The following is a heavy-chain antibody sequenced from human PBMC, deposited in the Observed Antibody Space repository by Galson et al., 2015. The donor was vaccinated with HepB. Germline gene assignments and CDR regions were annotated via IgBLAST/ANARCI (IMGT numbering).Heavy chain of an antibody. D-gene: IGHD6-13*01. CDR1: GGTFSSYT. CDR3: ARHQPNNSSSWLIFDY. Sequence: SVKVSCKASGGTFSSYTISWVRQAPGQGLEWMGRIIPILGIANYAQKFQGRVTITADKSTSTAYMELSSLRSEDTAVYYCARHQPNNSSSWLIFDYWGQGTLVTVSS. V-gene: IGHV1-69*02. CDR2: IIPILGIA. J-gene: IGHJ4*02.